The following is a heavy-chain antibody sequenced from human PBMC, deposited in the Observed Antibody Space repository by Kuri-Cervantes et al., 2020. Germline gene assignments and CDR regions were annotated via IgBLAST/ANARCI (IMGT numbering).Heavy chain of an antibody. Sequence: GESLKISCAASGFTFSSYDMHWVRQATGKGLEWVSAIGTAGDTYHPGSVKGRFTISRDNAKNSLYLQMNSLRDEDTAVYYCAREMYSSGWYDAFDIWGQGTMVTVSS. D-gene: IGHD6-19*01. V-gene: IGHV3-13*01. CDR1: GFTFSSYD. CDR3: AREMYSSGWYDAFDI. J-gene: IGHJ3*02. CDR2: IGTAGDT.